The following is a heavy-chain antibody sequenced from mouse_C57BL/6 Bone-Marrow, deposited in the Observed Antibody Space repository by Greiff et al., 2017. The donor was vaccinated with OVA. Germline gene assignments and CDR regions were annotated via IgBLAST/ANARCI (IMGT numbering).Heavy chain of an antibody. CDR1: GYTFTSYW. CDR2: IDPSDSYT. V-gene: IGHV1-69*01. J-gene: IGHJ4*01. D-gene: IGHD4-1*01. CDR3: ARRTGLYYAMDY. Sequence: QVQLQQSGAELVMPGASVKLSCKASGYTFTSYWMHWVKQRPGQGLEWIGEIDPSDSYTNYNQKFKGKSTLTVDKSSSTAYMQLSSLTSEDSAVYYCARRTGLYYAMDYWGQGTSVTVSS.